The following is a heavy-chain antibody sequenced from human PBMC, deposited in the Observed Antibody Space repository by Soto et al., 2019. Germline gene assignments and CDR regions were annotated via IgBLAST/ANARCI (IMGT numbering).Heavy chain of an antibody. CDR1: GFTFRNSE. V-gene: IGHV3-48*03. Sequence: GGSLRLSCAGSGFTFRNSEMFWVRQAPGKGLEWVSKINYSGSNIYYSKSVKGRFTISRDNAKNSLYPQMNSLTDEDTAIYFCASEALCGADCYFFEYWGPGTLVTVSS. D-gene: IGHD2-21*02. CDR2: INYSGSNI. J-gene: IGHJ4*02. CDR3: ASEALCGADCYFFEY.